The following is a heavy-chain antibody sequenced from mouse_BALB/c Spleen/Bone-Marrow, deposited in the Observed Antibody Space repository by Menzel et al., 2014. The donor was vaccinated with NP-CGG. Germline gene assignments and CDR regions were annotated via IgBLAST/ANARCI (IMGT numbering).Heavy chain of an antibody. V-gene: IGHV1-7*01. CDR1: GYTFTSYW. Sequence: VKLMESGAELAKPGASLKMSCKASGYTFTSYWMHWVKQRPGQGLERIGYINPSTDYTEYNQKFKDKATLTADKSSSTAFMQLSSLTTEDSAVYYCARRAYGGSYGFAYWGQGTLVTVSA. D-gene: IGHD1-1*01. CDR2: INPSTDYT. CDR3: ARRAYGGSYGFAY. J-gene: IGHJ3*01.